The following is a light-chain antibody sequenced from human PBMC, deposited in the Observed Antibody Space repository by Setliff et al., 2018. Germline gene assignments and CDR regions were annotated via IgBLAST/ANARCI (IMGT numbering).Light chain of an antibody. CDR2: GDS. Sequence: QSVLTQPPSVSGAPGQRVTTSCTGRSSNIGAGYDVHWYQQLPGTAPKLLIYGDSNRPSGVPDRFSGSKSGSSASLAITGLQAEDEADYYCQSYDSRLSGYLFGTGTKSPS. CDR3: QSYDSRLSGYL. CDR1: SSNIGAGYD. V-gene: IGLV1-40*01. J-gene: IGLJ1*01.